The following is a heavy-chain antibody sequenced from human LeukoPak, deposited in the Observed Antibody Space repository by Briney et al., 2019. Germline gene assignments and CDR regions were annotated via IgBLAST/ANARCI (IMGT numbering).Heavy chain of an antibody. J-gene: IGHJ4*02. CDR1: GFTFSSYA. Sequence: PGGSLRLSCAVSGFTFSSYAMSWVRQAPGKGLEWVSSISGSGGSTYYADSVKGRFTISRDNSKHTLYLQMNSRRAEDTAVYYCAKAVAGTFDYWGQGTLVTVSS. V-gene: IGHV3-23*01. D-gene: IGHD6-13*01. CDR3: AKAVAGTFDY. CDR2: ISGSGGST.